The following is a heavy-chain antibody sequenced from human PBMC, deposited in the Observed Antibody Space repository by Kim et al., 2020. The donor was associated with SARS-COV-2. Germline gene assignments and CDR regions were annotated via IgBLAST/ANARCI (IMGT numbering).Heavy chain of an antibody. J-gene: IGHJ4*02. CDR1: GFTFSSYG. Sequence: GGSLRLSCAASGFTFSSYGMHWVRQAPGKGLEWVAVIWYDGNNKYYADSVKGRFTISRDNSKNTLYLQMNSLRAEDTAVYYCARDGGEDRYYYDSSGGRFDYWGQGTLVTVSS. CDR2: IWYDGNNK. D-gene: IGHD3-22*01. CDR3: ARDGGEDRYYYDSSGGRFDY. V-gene: IGHV3-33*01.